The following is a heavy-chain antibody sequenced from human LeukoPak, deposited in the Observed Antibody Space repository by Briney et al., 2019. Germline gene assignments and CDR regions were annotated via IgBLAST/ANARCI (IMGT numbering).Heavy chain of an antibody. Sequence: SETLSLTCTVSGGSTSSGGYYLSWTRQHPGKGLEWIGYISYSGSTYYNPSLKSRFTISVDTSRSQFTLELHSVTAADTPVYYGARDRGGNCGGGSCYFAFDIWGKGKMFTVSS. D-gene: IGHD2-15*01. CDR3: ARDRGGNCGGGSCYFAFDI. V-gene: IGHV4-31*03. CDR2: ISYSGST. J-gene: IGHJ3*02. CDR1: GGSTSSGGYY.